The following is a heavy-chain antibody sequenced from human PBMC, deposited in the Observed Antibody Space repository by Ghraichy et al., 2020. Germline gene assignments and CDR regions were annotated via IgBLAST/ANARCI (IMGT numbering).Heavy chain of an antibody. Sequence: SVKVSCKASGGTFSSYAISWVRQAPGQGLEWMGRIIPILGIANYAQKFQGRVTITADKSTSTAYMELSSLRSEDTAVYYCATHGSGSPPVDYWGQGTLVTVSS. CDR2: IIPILGIA. CDR1: GGTFSSYA. V-gene: IGHV1-69*04. J-gene: IGHJ4*02. CDR3: ATHGSGSPPVDY. D-gene: IGHD3-10*01.